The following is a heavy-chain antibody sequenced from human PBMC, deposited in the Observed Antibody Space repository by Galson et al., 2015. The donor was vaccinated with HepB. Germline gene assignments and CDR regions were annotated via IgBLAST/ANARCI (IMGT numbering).Heavy chain of an antibody. D-gene: IGHD3-22*01. J-gene: IGHJ3*02. CDR3: ARTHYYDNSGSGHAFDI. Sequence: PALVKPTQTLTLTCTFSGFSLTSSGMCVSWIRQPPGKALEWLARIDWDHNESYSRSLKTRLTISKDTPKNQVVLTMTNMDPVDTATYYCARTHYYDNSGSGHAFDIWGQGTMVTVSS. CDR2: IDWDHNE. CDR1: GFSLTSSGMC. V-gene: IGHV2-70*11.